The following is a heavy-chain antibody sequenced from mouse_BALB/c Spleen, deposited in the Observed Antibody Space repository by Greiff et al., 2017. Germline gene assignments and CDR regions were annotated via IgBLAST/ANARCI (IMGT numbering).Heavy chain of an antibody. J-gene: IGHJ2*01. D-gene: IGHD2-14*01. CDR2: ISYSGST. V-gene: IGHV3-8*02. Sequence: VQLQQSGPSLVKPSQTLSLTCSVTGDSITSGYWNWIRKFPGNKLEYMGYISYSGSTYYNPSLKSRISITRDTSKNQYYLQLNSVTTEDTATYSCARSRGYDGYYFDYWGQGTTLTVSS. CDR3: ARSRGYDGYYFDY. CDR1: GDSITSGY.